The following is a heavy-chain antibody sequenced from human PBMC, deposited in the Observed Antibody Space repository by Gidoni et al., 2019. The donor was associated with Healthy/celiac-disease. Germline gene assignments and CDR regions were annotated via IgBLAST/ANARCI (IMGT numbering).Heavy chain of an antibody. Sequence: QVQLVQSGAEVKKPGSSVKVSCKASGGTFSSYAISWVRQAPGQGLEWMGRIIPILGIANYAQKFQGRVTITADKSTSTAYMELSSLRSEDTAVYYCARDLDYGDYQFDYWGQGTLVTVSS. CDR1: GGTFSSYA. CDR3: ARDLDYGDYQFDY. D-gene: IGHD4-17*01. V-gene: IGHV1-69*09. J-gene: IGHJ4*02. CDR2: IIPILGIA.